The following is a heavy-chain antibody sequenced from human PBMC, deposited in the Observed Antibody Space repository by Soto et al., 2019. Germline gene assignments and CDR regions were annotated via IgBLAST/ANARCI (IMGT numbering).Heavy chain of an antibody. V-gene: IGHV4-59*08. CDR2: IYYSGYT. CDR3: ARGGWRQIDY. Sequence: PSETLSLTCTVSGGSISSYYWSWIRQPPGKGLEWIGHIYYSGYTKHNPSLRSRVTMSVDTSKNQFSLKLSSVTAADTAVYYCARGGWRQIDYWGQGTLVTVSS. CDR1: GGSISSYY. J-gene: IGHJ4*02. D-gene: IGHD3-3*01.